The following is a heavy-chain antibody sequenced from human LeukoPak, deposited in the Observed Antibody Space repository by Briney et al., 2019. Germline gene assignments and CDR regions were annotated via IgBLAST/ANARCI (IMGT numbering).Heavy chain of an antibody. V-gene: IGHV1-2*02. D-gene: IGHD2-15*01. J-gene: IGHJ5*02. CDR2: INPNSGGT. CDR1: GYTFTGYY. CDR3: ARELAATTNSVNWFDP. Sequence: ASVKVSCKASGYTFTGYYMHWVRQAPGQGLEWMGWINPNSGGTNYAQKFQGRVTMTRDTSISTAYMELSRLRSDDTAMYYCARELAATTNSVNWFDPWGQGTLVIVSS.